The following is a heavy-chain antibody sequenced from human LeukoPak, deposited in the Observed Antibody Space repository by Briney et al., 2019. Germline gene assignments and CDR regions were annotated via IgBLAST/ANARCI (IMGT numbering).Heavy chain of an antibody. J-gene: IGHJ4*02. CDR3: TTVEIVVVISKRGLDY. Sequence: GGSLRLSCAASTSTFSSNAMHWVRQAPGKGLEWVAAISYDGSNKYYADSVKGRFTISRDDSKNTLYLQMNSLKTGDTAVYYCTTVEIVVVISKRGLDYWGQGTLVTVSS. CDR1: TSTFSSNA. CDR2: ISYDGSNK. D-gene: IGHD3-22*01. V-gene: IGHV3-30*04.